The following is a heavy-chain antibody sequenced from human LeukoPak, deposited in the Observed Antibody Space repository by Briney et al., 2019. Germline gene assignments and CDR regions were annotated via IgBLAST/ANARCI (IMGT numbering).Heavy chain of an antibody. J-gene: IGHJ6*02. V-gene: IGHV3-30*03. CDR3: RSGRYDPLYYYGMHV. CDR1: GFTFSSYG. Sequence: GGSLRLCCAASGFTFSSYGMHWVRQAPGKGLEWVAVISYDGSNKYYADSVKGRFTISRDNSNNTLYLQMNILRAEDTAVYYCRSGRYDPLYYYGMHVWGQGTTVSVSS. D-gene: IGHD6-19*01. CDR2: ISYDGSNK.